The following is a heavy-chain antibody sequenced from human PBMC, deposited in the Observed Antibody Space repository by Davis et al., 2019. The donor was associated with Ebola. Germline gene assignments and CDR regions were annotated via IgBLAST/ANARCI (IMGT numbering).Heavy chain of an antibody. CDR2: IHHSGST. V-gene: IGHV4-34*01. D-gene: IGHD2-15*01. J-gene: IGHJ4*02. CDR3: AGRYCSGGSCYLGY. Sequence: SETLSLTCAVYGGSFSGYYWSWIRQPPGKGLEWIGYIHHSGSTYYNPSLKSRVTISVDRSKNQFSLKLSSVTAADTAVYYCAGRYCSGGSCYLGYWGQGTLVTVSS. CDR1: GGSFSGYY.